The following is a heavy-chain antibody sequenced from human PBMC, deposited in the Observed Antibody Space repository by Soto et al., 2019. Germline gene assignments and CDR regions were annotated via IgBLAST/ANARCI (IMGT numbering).Heavy chain of an antibody. V-gene: IGHV4-59*01. Sequence: SETLSLTCTFSCGSIISDYWSWIRQPPGKGLEWIGYISYSGNTNYNPSLKSLVTISVDTSKKQFSLKLRSVTAADTAVYYCARVLSGSSLFDYWGQGMLVTVSS. D-gene: IGHD1-26*01. CDR2: ISYSGNT. CDR1: CGSIISDY. CDR3: ARVLSGSSLFDY. J-gene: IGHJ4*02.